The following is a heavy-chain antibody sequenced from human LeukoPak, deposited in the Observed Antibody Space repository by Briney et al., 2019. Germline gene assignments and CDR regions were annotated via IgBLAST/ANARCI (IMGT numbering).Heavy chain of an antibody. J-gene: IGHJ1*01. CDR3: ARGGNSSSWYEGWFQH. Sequence: SVKVSCKASGGTFSSYAISWVRQAPGQGLEWMGRIIPILGIANYAQKFQGRVTITADKSTSTAYMELSSLRSEDTAVYYCARGGNSSSWYEGWFQHWGQGTLVTVSS. CDR1: GGTFSSYA. CDR2: IIPILGIA. V-gene: IGHV1-69*04. D-gene: IGHD6-13*01.